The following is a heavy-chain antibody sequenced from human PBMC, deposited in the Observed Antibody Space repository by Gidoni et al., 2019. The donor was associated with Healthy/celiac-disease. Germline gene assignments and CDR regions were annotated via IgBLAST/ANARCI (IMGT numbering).Heavy chain of an antibody. D-gene: IGHD1-26*01. CDR3: ARVEDGSYFQGHWYFDL. V-gene: IGHV3-21*01. CDR1: GFTFSSYS. CDR2: ISSSSSYI. J-gene: IGHJ2*01. Sequence: EVQLVESGGGLVKPGGSLRLSCAASGFTFSSYSMTWVRQAPGKGLEWVSSISSSSSYIYYADSVKGRFTISRDNAKNSLYLQMNSLRAEDTAVYYCARVEDGSYFQGHWYFDLWGRGTLVTVSS.